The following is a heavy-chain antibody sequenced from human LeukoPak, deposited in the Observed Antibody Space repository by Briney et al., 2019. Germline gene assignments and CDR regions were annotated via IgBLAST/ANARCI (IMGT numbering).Heavy chain of an antibody. J-gene: IGHJ3*02. V-gene: IGHV3-53*01. CDR1: GFTVSSNY. Sequence: PGGSLRLSCAASGFTVSSNYMSWVRQAPGKGLEWVSVIYSGGSTYYTDSVTGRFTISRDNSKNTLYLQMNSLRAEDTAVYYCARERRYCSGGSCSSRAFDIWGQGTMVTVSS. CDR2: IYSGGST. CDR3: ARERRYCSGGSCSSRAFDI. D-gene: IGHD2-15*01.